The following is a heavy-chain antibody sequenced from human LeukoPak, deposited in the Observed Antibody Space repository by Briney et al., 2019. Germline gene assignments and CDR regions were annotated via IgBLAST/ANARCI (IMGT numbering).Heavy chain of an antibody. CDR1: GGSISSYY. Sequence: SETLSLTCTVSGGSISSYYWNWIRQPPGQGLEWIGYIDYSGNTNGNPSLKSRVMISVDTSKNQFSLNLSSVTAADTAVYYCARSLGYGYGFGYFEFWGQGTLVTVSS. J-gene: IGHJ4*02. V-gene: IGHV4-59*01. CDR2: IDYSGNT. D-gene: IGHD5-18*01. CDR3: ARSLGYGYGFGYFEF.